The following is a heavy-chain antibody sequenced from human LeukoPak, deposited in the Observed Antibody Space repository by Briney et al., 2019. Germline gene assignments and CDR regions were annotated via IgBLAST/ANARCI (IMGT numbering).Heavy chain of an antibody. CDR3: ARVTYYGSGSFSYYYFDS. J-gene: IGHJ4*02. CDR2: INSDGSST. CDR1: GFTFSTYW. D-gene: IGHD3-10*01. Sequence: GGSLRLSCAASGFTFSTYWMHWVRQAPGKGLVWVSRINSDGSSTSYADSVKGRFTISRDNAKNTLYLQMNSLRAEDTAVYYCARVTYYGSGSFSYYYFDSWGQGTLVTVSS. V-gene: IGHV3-74*01.